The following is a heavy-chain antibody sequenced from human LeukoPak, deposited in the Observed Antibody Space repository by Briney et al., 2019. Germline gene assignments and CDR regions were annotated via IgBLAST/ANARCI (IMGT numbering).Heavy chain of an antibody. J-gene: IGHJ4*02. Sequence: GRSLRLSCAASGFTFSSYAMHWVRQAPGKGLEWVAVISYDGSNKYYADSVKGRFTISRDNSKNKLYLQMNSLRAEDTAVYYCARAYSSGWYYFDYWGQGTLVTVSS. CDR1: GFTFSSYA. CDR2: ISYDGSNK. D-gene: IGHD6-19*01. V-gene: IGHV3-30*01. CDR3: ARAYSSGWYYFDY.